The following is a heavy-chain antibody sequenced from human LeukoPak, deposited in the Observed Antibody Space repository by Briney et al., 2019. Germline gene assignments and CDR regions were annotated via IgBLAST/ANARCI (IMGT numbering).Heavy chain of an antibody. D-gene: IGHD1-26*01. J-gene: IGHJ3*02. V-gene: IGHV3-66*01. CDR1: GFTVNSNY. Sequence: GGSLRLSCAASGFTVNSNYMSWVRQAPGKGLEWVSVIYSGGSTYYADSVKGRFTISRDNAKNSLSLQMNSLRAEDTAIYYCARDRRVGATWSVGAFDIWGQGTTVTVSS. CDR2: IYSGGST. CDR3: ARDRRVGATWSVGAFDI.